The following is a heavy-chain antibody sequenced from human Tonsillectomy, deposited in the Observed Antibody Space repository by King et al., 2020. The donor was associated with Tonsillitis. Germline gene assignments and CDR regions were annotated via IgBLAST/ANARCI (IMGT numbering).Heavy chain of an antibody. CDR2: IYTSWST. Sequence: QLQESGPGLVKPSQTLSLTCTVSGGSISSGSYYWSWIRQPAGKGLEWIGRIYTSWSTHYNPSLKSRVTMSVDTSKNQFSLKLSSVTAADTAVYYCARDQSIFGVANTLFDYWGQGTLVTVSS. J-gene: IGHJ4*02. CDR3: ARDQSIFGVANTLFDY. D-gene: IGHD3-3*01. CDR1: GGSISSGSYY. V-gene: IGHV4-61*02.